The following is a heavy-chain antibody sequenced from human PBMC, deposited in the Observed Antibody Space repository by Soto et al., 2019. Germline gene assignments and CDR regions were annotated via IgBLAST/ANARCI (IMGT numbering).Heavy chain of an antibody. Sequence: QVQLQQWGAGLLKPSETLSLTCAVYGGSFSGYYWSWIRQPPGKGLEWIGEINHSGSTNYNPSLKSRVTISVDTSKNQFSLKLSSVTAADTAVYYCARVAGTPVWDSSSPRRHFDYWGQGTLVTVSS. CDR3: ARVAGTPVWDSSSPRRHFDY. CDR1: GGSFSGYY. J-gene: IGHJ4*02. D-gene: IGHD6-13*01. V-gene: IGHV4-34*01. CDR2: INHSGST.